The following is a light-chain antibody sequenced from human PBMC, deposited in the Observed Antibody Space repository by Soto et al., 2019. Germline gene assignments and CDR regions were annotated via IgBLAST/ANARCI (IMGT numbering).Light chain of an antibody. V-gene: IGLV1-51*01. CDR1: SSNIGRGY. CDR2: DDN. CDR3: GTWDSSLSAVV. J-gene: IGLJ2*01. Sequence: QSVLTQPPSVSAAPGQRVTISCSASSSNIGRGYVSWYQQFAGTAPKLLIYDDNRRPSGIPDRFSGSKSGTSVTLDITGVQTGDEADYYCGTWDSSLSAVVFGGGTKLTVL.